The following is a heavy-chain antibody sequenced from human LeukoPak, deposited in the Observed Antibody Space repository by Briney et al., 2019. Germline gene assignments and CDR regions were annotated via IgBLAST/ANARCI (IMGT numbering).Heavy chain of an antibody. CDR3: VITGYYYGSGTELDY. Sequence: ASVKVSCKASGYTFTGDYMHWVRQAPGQGLEWMGWINPNSGGTNYAQKLQGRVTMTTDTSTSTAYMELRSLRSDDTAVYYCVITGYYYGSGTELDYWGQGTLVTVSS. CDR2: INPNSGGT. V-gene: IGHV1-2*02. D-gene: IGHD3-10*01. J-gene: IGHJ4*02. CDR1: GYTFTGDY.